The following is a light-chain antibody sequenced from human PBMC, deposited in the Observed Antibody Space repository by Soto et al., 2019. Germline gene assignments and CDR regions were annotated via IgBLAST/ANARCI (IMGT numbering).Light chain of an antibody. CDR2: GAS. CDR3: QQNKDWPGT. Sequence: EIVLTQSPGTLSLSPGERATLSCRASQSVSSNFLAWYQQKPGQAPRLLIYGASSRATGIPDRFSGSGSGTDFTLTISRLEPEDFGVYYCQQNKDWPGTFGQGTKVDIK. V-gene: IGKV3-20*01. CDR1: QSVSSNF. J-gene: IGKJ1*01.